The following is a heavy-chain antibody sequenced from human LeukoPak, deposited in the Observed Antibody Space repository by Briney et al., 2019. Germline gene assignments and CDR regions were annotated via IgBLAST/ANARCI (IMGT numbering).Heavy chain of an antibody. CDR1: GFTFSNYA. CDR2: ISSTVINT. V-gene: IGHV3-23*01. Sequence: GGTLRLSCAASGFTFSNYAMTWVRQAPGKALEEGTSISSTVINTYNADSVKGRFTISRDNSKNTLYLQMNSLRAEDTAIYYCAKGTVRFLEWSQRGYFDYWGQGILVTVSS. J-gene: IGHJ4*02. D-gene: IGHD3-3*01. CDR3: AKGTVRFLEWSQRGYFDY.